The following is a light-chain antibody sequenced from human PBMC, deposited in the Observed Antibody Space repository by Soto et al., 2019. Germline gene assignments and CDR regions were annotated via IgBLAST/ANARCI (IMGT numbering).Light chain of an antibody. Sequence: DIQMTQSPSSLSASVGDRVTISCQASQDINIYLNWYQHRPGKAPKLLIYDASNLATGAPSRFSGIGSGTVFTFIISSLQPEDIATYYCQQYDNLFSFGPGTKVDIK. CDR3: QQYDNLFS. V-gene: IGKV1-33*01. CDR2: DAS. J-gene: IGKJ3*01. CDR1: QDINIY.